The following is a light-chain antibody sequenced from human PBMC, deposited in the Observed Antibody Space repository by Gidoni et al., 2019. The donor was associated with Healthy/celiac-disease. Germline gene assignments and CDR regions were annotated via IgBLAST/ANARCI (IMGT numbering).Light chain of an antibody. CDR3: QQSYSTPPT. CDR1: QSISSY. CDR2: AAS. J-gene: IGKJ4*01. Sequence: DIQMTKSPSSLSASVGDRVTITCRASQSISSYLNWYQQKPGKAPKIRIYAASSLQSGVTSRFSGTGSGTDFTLTISSLQPEDFATYYCQQSYSTPPTFGGGPKLEIK. V-gene: IGKV1-39*01.